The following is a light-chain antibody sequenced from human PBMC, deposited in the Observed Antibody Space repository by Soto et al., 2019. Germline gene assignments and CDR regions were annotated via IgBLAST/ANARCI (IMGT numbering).Light chain of an antibody. Sequence: SYELTQPPSVSVAPGKTARITCGGNNIGSKRVHWYQQKPGQAPVLVIYYDSDRPSGIPERFSGSNSGNTATLTISRVEAGDEADSYCQVWDSSSDHPGVFGTGTKLTVL. CDR1: NIGSKR. J-gene: IGLJ1*01. CDR2: YDS. CDR3: QVWDSSSDHPGV. V-gene: IGLV3-21*04.